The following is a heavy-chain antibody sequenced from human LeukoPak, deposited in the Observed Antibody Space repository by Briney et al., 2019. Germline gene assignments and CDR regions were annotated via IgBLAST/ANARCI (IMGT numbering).Heavy chain of an antibody. CDR2: ISAYNGNT. V-gene: IGHV1-18*04. CDR3: ARDPHIAAAGYNWFDP. Sequence: ASVKVSCKASGYTFTSYGISWVRQAPGQGLEWMGWISAYNGNTNYAQKLQGRVTMTTDTSTSTAYMELRSLRSDDTAVYYCARDPHIAAAGYNWFDPWGQGTLVTVSS. J-gene: IGHJ5*02. D-gene: IGHD6-13*01. CDR1: GYTFTSYG.